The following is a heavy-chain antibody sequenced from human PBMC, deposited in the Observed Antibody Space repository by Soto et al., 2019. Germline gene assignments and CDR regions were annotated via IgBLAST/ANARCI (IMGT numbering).Heavy chain of an antibody. V-gene: IGHV3-66*01. J-gene: IGHJ6*04. CDR1: GFTVSSKY. D-gene: IGHD2-15*01. CDR2: IQSGGPT. Sequence: RGSLRLSCAASGFTVSSKYMSWVRQAPGKGLEWVSLIQSGGPTYYADSVKGRFTISRDTSENTVHLQMDSLRAEDTAVYYCARDDVLCDGGRCYGVPLDVWGEGTTVTVSS. CDR3: ARDDVLCDGGRCYGVPLDV.